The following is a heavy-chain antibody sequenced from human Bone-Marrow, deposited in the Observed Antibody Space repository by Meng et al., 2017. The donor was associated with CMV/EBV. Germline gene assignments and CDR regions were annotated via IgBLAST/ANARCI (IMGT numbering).Heavy chain of an antibody. Sequence: SGVTFGSYTMPWVHQAPGKGLQWVSSITGNGYSTYYADSVKGRFTISRDNSNNTLFLQMNSLRAEDTAVYYCAKDRHTSSAPYYFDSWGQGTLVTVSS. CDR1: GVTFGSYT. V-gene: IGHV3-23*01. CDR2: ITGNGYST. J-gene: IGHJ4*02. CDR3: AKDRHTSSAPYYFDS.